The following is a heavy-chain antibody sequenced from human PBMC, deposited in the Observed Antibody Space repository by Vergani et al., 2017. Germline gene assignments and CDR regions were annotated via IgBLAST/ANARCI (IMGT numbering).Heavy chain of an antibody. D-gene: IGHD4-23*01. CDR3: ARGKYGGGGYYFDY. Sequence: EVQLVESGGGLVKPGGSLRLSCAASGFTFSSYSMNWVRQAPGKGLGWVSSISSSSSYIYYADSVKGRFTISRDNAKNSLYLQMNSLRAEDTAVYYCARGKYGGGGYYFDYWGQGTLVTVSS. V-gene: IGHV3-21*01. CDR1: GFTFSSYS. J-gene: IGHJ4*02. CDR2: ISSSSSYI.